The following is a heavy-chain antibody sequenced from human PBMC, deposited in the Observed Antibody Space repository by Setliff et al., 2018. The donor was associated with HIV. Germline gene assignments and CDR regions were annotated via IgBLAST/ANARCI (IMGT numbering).Heavy chain of an antibody. CDR2: IYFTGNT. Sequence: SETLSLTCTVSGGSISNYYWSWIRQPPGKGLEWIGYIYFTGNTNYNPSLKSRVTISVDTSKNLFSLRLSSVTAADTAMYYCARIATYYDTSGYLIPYYFDYWGQGTLVTVSS. J-gene: IGHJ4*02. D-gene: IGHD3-22*01. CDR3: ARIATYYDTSGYLIPYYFDY. V-gene: IGHV4-59*12. CDR1: GGSISNYY.